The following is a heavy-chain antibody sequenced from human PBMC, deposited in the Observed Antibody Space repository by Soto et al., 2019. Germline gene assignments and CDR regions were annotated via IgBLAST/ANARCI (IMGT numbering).Heavy chain of an antibody. CDR3: ARGVGDIVVVPAAYGDFDY. CDR1: GGSISSGGYY. J-gene: IGHJ4*02. Sequence: SETLSLTCTVSGGSISSGGYYWSWIRQHPGKGLEWIGYIYYSGSTYYNPSLKSRVTISVDTSKSQFSLKLSSVTAADTAVYYCARGVGDIVVVPAAYGDFDYWGQGTLVTVSS. CDR2: IYYSGST. D-gene: IGHD2-2*01. V-gene: IGHV4-31*03.